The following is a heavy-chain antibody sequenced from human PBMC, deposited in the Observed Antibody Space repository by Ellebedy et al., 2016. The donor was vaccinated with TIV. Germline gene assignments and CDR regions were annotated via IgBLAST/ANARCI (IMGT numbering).Heavy chain of an antibody. CDR3: ATARDLFGGYY. V-gene: IGHV1-24*01. CDR2: FDPEDGEDGET. J-gene: IGHJ4*02. CDR1: GYTLTELS. D-gene: IGHD3-16*01. Sequence: AASVKVSCKISGYTLTELSMHWVRQAPGKGLEWMGSFDPEDGEDGETFYAQQFQGRVTMTEDTSADTAYMELSGLRSEDTAVYFCATARDLFGGYYWGQGTLVTVPS.